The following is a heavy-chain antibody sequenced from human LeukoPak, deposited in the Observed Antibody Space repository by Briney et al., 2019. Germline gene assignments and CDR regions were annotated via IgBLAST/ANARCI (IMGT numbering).Heavy chain of an antibody. V-gene: IGHV4-59*01. D-gene: IGHD3-10*01. CDR2: IYYSGST. CDR1: GGSISSYY. CDR3: ATMVQGIYTYFGS. J-gene: IGHJ4*02. Sequence: PSETLSLTCTVSGGSISSYYWSWIRQPPGEGLEWIGYIYYSGSTNYNPSLKSRVTMSVDTSKNQLSLKLSSVTAADTAVYYCATMVQGIYTYFGSWGQGNLVAVSS.